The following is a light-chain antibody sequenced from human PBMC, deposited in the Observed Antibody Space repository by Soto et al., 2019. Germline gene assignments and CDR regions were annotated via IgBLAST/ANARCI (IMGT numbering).Light chain of an antibody. CDR2: AAS. J-gene: IGKJ4*01. CDR3: QQSSSYPST. CDR1: QGISSY. V-gene: IGKV1-8*01. Sequence: NRKSLSPSSFSASTGDRVTITCRASQGISSYLAWYQQKPGKAPKLLIYAASTLQSGVPSRFSCSGYGTDFTLTMCRLPSEDVAPYYCQQSSSYPSTLAGGTRVEIK.